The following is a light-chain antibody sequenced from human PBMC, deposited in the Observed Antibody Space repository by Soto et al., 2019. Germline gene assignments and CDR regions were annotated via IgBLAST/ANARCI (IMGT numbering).Light chain of an antibody. CDR2: EGS. V-gene: IGLV2-23*01. Sequence: QSALTQPASVSGSPGQSITISCTGTSSDVGTYNLVSWYQHHPGKAPKLMIYEGSKRPSGVSNRFSGSKSANTASLTISGLQAEDEADYFCCSYAGYITFYVFGTGTKVTVL. J-gene: IGLJ1*01. CDR3: CSYAGYITFYV. CDR1: SSDVGTYNL.